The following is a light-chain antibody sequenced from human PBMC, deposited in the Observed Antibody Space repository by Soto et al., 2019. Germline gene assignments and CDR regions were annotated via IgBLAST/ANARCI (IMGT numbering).Light chain of an antibody. CDR3: QQSYTTLLS. CDR1: QSISDY. CDR2: AAS. J-gene: IGKJ3*01. V-gene: IGKV1-39*01. Sequence: IQMTQSPSSLSASVGDRVTLTCRASQSISDYLNWYQQKPGKAPKLLIFAASGLQTGVPSRFSGSGSGTDFTLTISSLQHDDFATYYCQQSYTTLLSFGPGTKVEIK.